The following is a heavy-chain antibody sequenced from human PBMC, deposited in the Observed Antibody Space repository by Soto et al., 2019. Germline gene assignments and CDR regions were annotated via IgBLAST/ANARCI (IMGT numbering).Heavy chain of an antibody. CDR2: IYYSGNT. CDR1: GASISSSNYY. D-gene: IGHD1-1*01. J-gene: IGHJ6*02. CDR3: ARNWKGRGGYAMDV. Sequence: PSETLSLTCSVSGASISSSNYYWGWIRQPPGKGLEWIGSIYYSGNTYYNPSLKSRVIMSLDTSKNRFSLQLTSVTASDTAVYYCARNWKGRGGYAMDVWGQGTTVTV. V-gene: IGHV4-39*01.